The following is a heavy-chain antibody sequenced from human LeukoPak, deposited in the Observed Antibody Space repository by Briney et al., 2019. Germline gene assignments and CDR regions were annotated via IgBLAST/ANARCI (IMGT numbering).Heavy chain of an antibody. D-gene: IGHD2-2*01. CDR3: ARALVLVPGSSYFDY. CDR1: GNNFRKHW. CDR2: IYPGDSDT. Sequence: GESLQISCKSSGNNFRKHWIAWVRPMPGKGLELMGSIYPGDSDTRYSPSFQGHVTISADTSISTAYLQWSSVKASDTAMYYCARALVLVPGSSYFDYWGQGALVTVSS. J-gene: IGHJ4*02. V-gene: IGHV5-51*01.